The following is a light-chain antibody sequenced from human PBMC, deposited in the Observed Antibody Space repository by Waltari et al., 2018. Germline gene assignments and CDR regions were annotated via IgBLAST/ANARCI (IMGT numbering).Light chain of an antibody. CDR3: QQSHVAPWT. CDR2: GAS. Sequence: IQMTQSPSSLSSSLGDRFTLTCRESQSISTYLNLYQQKPGKAPNSLISGASSLQSGVPSRFSGSGSGTDFTLTISNLQPEECATYFCQQSHVAPWTFGQGTKVEMK. CDR1: QSISTY. J-gene: IGKJ1*01. V-gene: IGKV1-39*01.